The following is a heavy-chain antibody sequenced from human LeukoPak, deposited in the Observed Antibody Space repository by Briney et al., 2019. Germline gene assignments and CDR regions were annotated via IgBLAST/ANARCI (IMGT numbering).Heavy chain of an antibody. CDR3: SKDASAWWYDSAYMIV. CDR2: IRGKGDET. J-gene: IGHJ6*03. CDR1: GFTFSDYA. Sequence: PGGSLRLSCAASGFTFSDYAMSWVRQAPGAGLEWVAEIRGKGDETYHAESVKGRFTTSRDNSKNKVSLQMNSLRAEDSAVYCCSKDASAWWYDSAYMIVSGTGTTVTVSS. D-gene: IGHD2-15*01. V-gene: IGHV3-23*01.